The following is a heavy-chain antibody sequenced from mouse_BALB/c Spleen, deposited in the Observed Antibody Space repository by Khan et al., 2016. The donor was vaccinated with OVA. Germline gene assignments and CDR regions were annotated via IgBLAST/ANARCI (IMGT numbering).Heavy chain of an antibody. D-gene: IGHD2-14*01. V-gene: IGHV1-85*01. J-gene: IGHJ3*01. Sequence: QVQLQQSGAELVKPGASVKLSCKASGYTFTSYDINWVRQRPEQGLEWIGWMFPGDGSTKYNENFKGKATLTTDKSSSTGYMQLSRLTSEDSGAYFGARGGYGGFAYWGQGTLVTVSA. CDR2: MFPGDGST. CDR3: ARGGYGGFAY. CDR1: GYTFTSYD.